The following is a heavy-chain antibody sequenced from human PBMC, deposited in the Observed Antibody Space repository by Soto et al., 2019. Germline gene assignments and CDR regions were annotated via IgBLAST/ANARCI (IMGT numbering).Heavy chain of an antibody. V-gene: IGHV3-30*18. CDR3: VKDPYSGELAGHLTWFDT. Sequence: LRLSCAASGFTFSEYGMHWVRQAPGKGLEWLAGISDDQTDKYYTDSVKGRAIISRDNSKSTLHLQMNSLRVEDTGVYYCVKDPYSGELAGHLTWFDTWGHGTLVTVS. J-gene: IGHJ5*01. CDR1: GFTFSEYG. D-gene: IGHD1-7*01. CDR2: ISDDQTDK.